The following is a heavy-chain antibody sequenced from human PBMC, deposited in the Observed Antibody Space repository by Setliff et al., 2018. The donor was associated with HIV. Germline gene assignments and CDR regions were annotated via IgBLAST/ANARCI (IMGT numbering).Heavy chain of an antibody. D-gene: IGHD3-22*01. J-gene: IGHJ3*02. CDR3: ARDTEMITTTDAFDI. CDR1: GFTFSDYY. V-gene: IGHV3-11*04. Sequence: PGGSLRLSCVASGFTFSDYYMAWIRQAPGRGLEWIAHIDKSGDTIYYADSVEGRFTISRDNAKSSLYLHVTTLRPADTAVYYCARDTEMITTTDAFDIWGQGTMVTVSS. CDR2: IDKSGDTI.